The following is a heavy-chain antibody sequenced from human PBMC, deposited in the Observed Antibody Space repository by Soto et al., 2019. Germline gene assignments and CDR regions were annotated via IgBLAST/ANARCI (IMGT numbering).Heavy chain of an antibody. CDR3: AREAHYYDSSGYPRPFDY. CDR1: GYTFTGYY. D-gene: IGHD3-22*01. Sequence: ASVKVSCKASGYTFTGYYMHWVRQAPGQGLEWMGWINPNSGGTNYAQKFQGWVTMTRDTSISTAYMELSRLRSDDTAVYYCAREAHYYDSSGYPRPFDYWGQGTLVTVSS. J-gene: IGHJ4*02. CDR2: INPNSGGT. V-gene: IGHV1-2*04.